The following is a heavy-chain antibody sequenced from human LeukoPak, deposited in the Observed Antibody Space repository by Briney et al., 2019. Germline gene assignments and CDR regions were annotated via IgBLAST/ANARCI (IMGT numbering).Heavy chain of an antibody. D-gene: IGHD1-26*01. CDR1: GGSFSGYY. Sequence: SKTLSLTCAVYGGSFSGYYWSWIRQPPGKGLEWIGEINHSGSTNYNPSLKSRVTISVDTSKNQFSLKLSSVTAADTAVYYCARGRSVGATTVDYWGQGTLVTVSS. V-gene: IGHV4-34*01. CDR2: INHSGST. J-gene: IGHJ4*02. CDR3: ARGRSVGATTVDY.